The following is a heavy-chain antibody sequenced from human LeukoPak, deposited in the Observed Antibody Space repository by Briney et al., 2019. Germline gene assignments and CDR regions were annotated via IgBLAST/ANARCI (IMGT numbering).Heavy chain of an antibody. Sequence: GESLRLSCAASGFTFSSYALSWVRQPPGKGLEWVSTISGSGDYTYHADSVKGRFTISRDNSRNTLSLQMNSLRAEDTAVYYCAKVVDQQDYAFHIWGQGTMVTVPS. V-gene: IGHV3-23*01. CDR3: AKVVDQQDYAFHI. CDR1: GFTFSSYA. CDR2: ISGSGDYT. J-gene: IGHJ3*02. D-gene: IGHD2-2*01.